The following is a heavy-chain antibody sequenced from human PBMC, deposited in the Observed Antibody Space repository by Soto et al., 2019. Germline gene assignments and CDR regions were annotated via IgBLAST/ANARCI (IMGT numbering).Heavy chain of an antibody. Sequence: SVKASCKASGGTFSSYAISWVRQAPGQGLEWMGGIIPIFGTANYAQKFQGRVTITADESTSTAYMELRSLRSEDTAVYYCARGALRLAGTYYFDYWGQGTLVTVSS. D-gene: IGHD6-19*01. CDR3: ARGALRLAGTYYFDY. V-gene: IGHV1-69*13. J-gene: IGHJ4*02. CDR2: IIPIFGTA. CDR1: GGTFSSYA.